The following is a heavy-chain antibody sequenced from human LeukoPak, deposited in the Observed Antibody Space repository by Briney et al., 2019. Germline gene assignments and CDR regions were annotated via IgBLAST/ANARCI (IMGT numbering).Heavy chain of an antibody. CDR2: ISYDGSNK. J-gene: IGHJ4*02. Sequence: GGSLRLSCAASGFTFSSYGMHWVRQAPGKGLEWVAVISYDGSNKYYADSVKGRFTISRDNSKNTLYLQMNSLRAEDTAVYYCARDPVYSSGWDYWGQGTLVTVSS. V-gene: IGHV3-30*03. CDR3: ARDPVYSSGWDY. CDR1: GFTFSSYG. D-gene: IGHD6-19*01.